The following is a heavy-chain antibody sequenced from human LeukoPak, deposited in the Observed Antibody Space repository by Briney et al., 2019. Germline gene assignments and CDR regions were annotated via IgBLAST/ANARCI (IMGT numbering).Heavy chain of an antibody. Sequence: GGSLRLFCAASGFTFSRYAMSWVRQAPGKGLEWVTAISGSGGSTYYADSVKGRFTISRDNSKNTLYLQMNSLRAEDTAVYYCAKDEYSSGWYSGLDPYYFDYWGRGTLVTVSS. CDR3: AKDEYSSGWYSGLDPYYFDY. CDR1: GFTFSRYA. CDR2: ISGSGGST. D-gene: IGHD6-19*01. J-gene: IGHJ4*02. V-gene: IGHV3-23*01.